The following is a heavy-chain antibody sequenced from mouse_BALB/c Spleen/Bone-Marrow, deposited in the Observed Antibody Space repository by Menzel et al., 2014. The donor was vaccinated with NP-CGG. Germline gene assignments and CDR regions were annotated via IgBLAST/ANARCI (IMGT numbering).Heavy chain of an antibody. CDR2: IYPGDGDT. CDR1: GYAFSSYW. J-gene: IGHJ1*01. D-gene: IGHD3-3*01. Sequence: QVQLQQSGAELVRPGSSVKISCKASGYAFSSYWMNWVKQRPGQGLEWIGQIYPGDGDTNYNGKFKGKATLTADKSSSTAYMQLSSLTSEDSAVYFCARSQGGYWYFNVWGAGTTGTVSS. CDR3: ARSQGGYWYFNV. V-gene: IGHV1-80*01.